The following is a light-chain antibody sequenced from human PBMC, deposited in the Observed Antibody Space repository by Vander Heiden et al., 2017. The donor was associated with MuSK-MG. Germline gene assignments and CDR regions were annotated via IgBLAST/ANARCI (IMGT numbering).Light chain of an antibody. CDR2: WAS. CDR1: QSVLSSSNGKDY. V-gene: IGKV4-1*01. J-gene: IGKJ3*01. CDR3: QQYYTSPFT. Sequence: MMSQSPLPLSVSLGVKATINCKSSQSVLSSSNGKDYLAWYQHRPGQPPNLLIYWASTRESGVPDRFSGSGSGTDFTLTISSLQAEDVAVYYCQQYYTSPFTFGQGTKVDIK.